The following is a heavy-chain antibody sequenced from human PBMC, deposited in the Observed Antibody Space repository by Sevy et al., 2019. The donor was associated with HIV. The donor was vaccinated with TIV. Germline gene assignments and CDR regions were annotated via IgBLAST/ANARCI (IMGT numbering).Heavy chain of an antibody. V-gene: IGHV3-7*01. D-gene: IGHD3-10*01. CDR1: GFTFSSYW. CDR2: IKQDGSEK. J-gene: IGHJ6*02. CDR3: ARDRGITMVRGVYYYYGMDV. Sequence: RGSLRLSCAASGFTFSSYWMSWVRQAPRKGLEWVVNIKQDGSEKYYVDSVKGRFTISRDNAKNSLYLQMNSLRAEDTAVYYCARDRGITMVRGVYYYYGMDVWGQGTTVTVSS.